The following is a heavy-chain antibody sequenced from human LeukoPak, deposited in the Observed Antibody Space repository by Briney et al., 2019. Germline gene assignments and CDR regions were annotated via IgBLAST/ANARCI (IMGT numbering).Heavy chain of an antibody. D-gene: IGHD6-6*01. Sequence: GRSLRLSCAASGFTFSQYWMSWVRQAPGKGLEWVANIKHDGSEKQDGSEKNYVDSVKGRFTISRDNAKNSTYLEMNSLRAEDTAVYYCARDLGEQLLGNWGQGTLVTVSS. CDR1: GFTFSQYW. CDR2: IKHDGSEKQDGSEK. CDR3: ARDLGEQLLGN. V-gene: IGHV3-7*01. J-gene: IGHJ4*02.